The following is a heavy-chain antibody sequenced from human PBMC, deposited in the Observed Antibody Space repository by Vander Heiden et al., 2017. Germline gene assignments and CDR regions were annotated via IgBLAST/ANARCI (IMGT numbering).Heavy chain of an antibody. CDR3: ASGLGNGYYGPHFDY. J-gene: IGHJ4*02. Sequence: QVQLVEVGGGVVTPGRALRSPCAAFGVNLNGDGVHWVRQAAGEGLEWVAVIWYDESNEYSADSVLGRFTIYRNNSKNMLYLQMSGLRAEVKAVYYCASGLGNGYYGPHFDYWGQGTLVTVSS. CDR1: GVNLNGDG. CDR2: IWYDESNE. D-gene: IGHD4-17*01. V-gene: IGHV3-33*01.